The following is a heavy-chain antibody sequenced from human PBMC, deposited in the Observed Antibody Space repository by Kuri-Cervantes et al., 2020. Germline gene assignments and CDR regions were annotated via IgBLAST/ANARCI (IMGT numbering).Heavy chain of an antibody. V-gene: IGHV1-8*02. CDR1: GDTFSSYA. Sequence: ASVKVSCKASGDTFSSYAINWVRQATGQGLEWMGWMNPNSGNTGYAQKFQGRVTMTRNTSISTAYMELSSLRSEDTAVYYCARVRARAAAGTEYDYWGRGTLVTVSS. CDR3: ARVRARAAAGTEYDY. D-gene: IGHD6-13*01. CDR2: MNPNSGNT. J-gene: IGHJ4*02.